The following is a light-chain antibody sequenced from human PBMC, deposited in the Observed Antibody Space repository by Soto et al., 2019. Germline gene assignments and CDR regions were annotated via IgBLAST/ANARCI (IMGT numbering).Light chain of an antibody. CDR3: QHYNSYSEA. V-gene: IGKV1-5*01. Sequence: DIQMTQSPSTLSASVGDRVTITCRASQSISSWLAWYQQKPGKAPKLLIYDASSLQSGVPSRFSGSGSGTEFTLTISGLQPDDFATYHCQHYNSYSEAFGQGTKVDIK. J-gene: IGKJ1*01. CDR2: DAS. CDR1: QSISSW.